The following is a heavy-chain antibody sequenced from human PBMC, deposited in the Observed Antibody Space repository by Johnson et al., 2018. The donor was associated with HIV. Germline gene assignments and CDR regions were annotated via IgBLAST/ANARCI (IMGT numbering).Heavy chain of an antibody. CDR1: GFSFSSYA. CDR2: ILHDGSKK. J-gene: IGHJ3*02. Sequence: QVQLVESGGGVVQPGRSLRLSCAASGFSFSSYAFHWVRQAPGKGLEWVAGILHDGSKKYYADSVKGRFTISRDNSNNTLYVQMKSLRADDTALYYCAREGEGWLVGGGAFDIGGQGTMVTVST. D-gene: IGHD6-19*01. V-gene: IGHV3-30-3*01. CDR3: AREGEGWLVGGGAFDI.